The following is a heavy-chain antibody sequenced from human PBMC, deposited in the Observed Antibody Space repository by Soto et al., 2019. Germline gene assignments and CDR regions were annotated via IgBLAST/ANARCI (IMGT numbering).Heavy chain of an antibody. CDR2: IYWDDDK. V-gene: IGHV2-5*02. CDR1: GFSLRTSGVG. CDR3: AHSLFDTAMDHYFDY. D-gene: IGHD5-18*01. Sequence: QITLKESGPTLVKPTQTLTLTCTFSGFSLRTSGVGVGWFRQPPGKALEWLALIYWDDDKRYSPSLKSRLTITKDTSKNQVVLTMTNMDPVDTATYYCAHSLFDTAMDHYFDYWGQGTLVTVSS. J-gene: IGHJ4*02.